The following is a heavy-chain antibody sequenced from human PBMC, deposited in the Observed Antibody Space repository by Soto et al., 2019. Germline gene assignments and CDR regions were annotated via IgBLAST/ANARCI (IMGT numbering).Heavy chain of an antibody. CDR2: IFWDDDK. V-gene: IGHV2-5*02. CDR1: GFSLSSTRVA. J-gene: IGHJ4*02. Sequence: QITLKESGPPLVKPTQTLTLTCTFSGFSLSSTRVAVGWIRQPPGKALEWLALIFWDDDKRYSPFLKTRLTITKDTSKNQVVLTMTNMDPVDTATYFCAHSVVAGLGYYFDYWGQGILVTVSS. CDR3: AHSVVAGLGYYFDY. D-gene: IGHD6-19*01.